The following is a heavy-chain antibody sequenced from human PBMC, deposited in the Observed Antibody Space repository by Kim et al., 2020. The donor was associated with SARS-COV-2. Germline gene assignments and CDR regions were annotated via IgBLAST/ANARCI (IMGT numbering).Heavy chain of an antibody. CDR3: VRDGYNPIPFDF. CDR2: SSGTGFSA. CDR1: GFTLSTYA. J-gene: IGHJ4*02. D-gene: IGHD5-12*01. V-gene: IGHV3-23*01. Sequence: GGSLRLSCAASGFTLSTYAMSWVRQAPGKGLEWVSHSSGTGFSARYADSVKGRFSISRDNSKNTLYLEMDSLRVDDTALYYCVRDGYNPIPFDFLGPGT.